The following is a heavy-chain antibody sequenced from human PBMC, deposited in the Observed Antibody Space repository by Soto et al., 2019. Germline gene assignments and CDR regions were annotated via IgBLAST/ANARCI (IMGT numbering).Heavy chain of an antibody. V-gene: IGHV3-33*01. J-gene: IGHJ4*02. D-gene: IGHD3-3*01. CDR1: GFIFGRFG. Sequence: QVQLVESGGGVVQPGRSLKLSCAASGFIFGRFGMHWVRQPPGKGLEWVAVIWNDGSNKLYADSVQGRFTISRDNSKNTLYLEMDSLRAEDTAVYYCARDHESGFVDSVPSGFDCWGQGTLVTVSS. CDR3: ARDHESGFVDSVPSGFDC. CDR2: IWNDGSNK.